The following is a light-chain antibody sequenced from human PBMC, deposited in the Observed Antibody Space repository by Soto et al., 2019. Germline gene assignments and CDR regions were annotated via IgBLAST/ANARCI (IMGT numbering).Light chain of an antibody. CDR1: SSNIGAGYD. J-gene: IGLJ1*01. CDR3: QSYDSSLISYV. CDR2: GNS. V-gene: IGLV1-40*01. Sequence: QLVLTQPPSVSGAPGQRVTISCTGSSSNIGAGYDVHWYQHLPGTAPKLLIYGNSNRPSGVPDRFSGSKSGTSASLAITGLQAEDEADYYCQSYDSSLISYVFGTGTKLTVL.